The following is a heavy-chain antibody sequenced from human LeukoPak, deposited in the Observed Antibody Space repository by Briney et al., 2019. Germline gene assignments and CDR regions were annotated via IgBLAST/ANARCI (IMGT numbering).Heavy chain of an antibody. CDR1: GGSISLNY. V-gene: IGHV4-4*07. J-gene: IGHJ6*03. CDR3: ARESSGTYYNPLGYMDV. D-gene: IGHD3-10*01. Sequence: SETLSLTCTVSGGSISLNYWNWIRQPAGKGQEWIGRIFTSGIANYNPSLKSRVTMSVDTSKNQFSLNLSSLTAADTAMYYCARESSGTYYNPLGYMDVWGKGSTVTVSS. CDR2: IFTSGIA.